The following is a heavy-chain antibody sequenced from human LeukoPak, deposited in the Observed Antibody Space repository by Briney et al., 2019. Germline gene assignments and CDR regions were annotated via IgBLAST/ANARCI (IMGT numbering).Heavy chain of an antibody. CDR2: IRSKGYGDTT. D-gene: IGHD6-19*01. CDR1: GFTFGDYG. Sequence: GGSLRLSCQVSGFTFGDYGLNWVRQAPAKGLEWVGVIRSKGYGDTTEYAPSVKGRFSISRDESQSIAFLQMNSLKTEDLALYYCTTGPGPYSSGWYIGYCFDYWGQGTLVTVSS. J-gene: IGHJ4*02. CDR3: TTGPGPYSSGWYIGYCFDY. V-gene: IGHV3-49*04.